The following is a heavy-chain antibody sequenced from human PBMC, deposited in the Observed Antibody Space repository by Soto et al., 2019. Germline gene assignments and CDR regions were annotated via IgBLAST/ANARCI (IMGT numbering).Heavy chain of an antibody. CDR3: ARSGEHPLDY. CDR2: STHTGNT. D-gene: IGHD1-26*01. Sequence: ASVKVSCKTSGYAFPHYVINWVRQAPGHGLEWMGFSTHTGNTNYAQNFQGRVVLTTDTSTSTAYMEVTSLRSDDTAVYYCARSGEHPLDYWGQGTLVTVS. J-gene: IGHJ4*02. V-gene: IGHV1-18*01. CDR1: GYAFPHYV.